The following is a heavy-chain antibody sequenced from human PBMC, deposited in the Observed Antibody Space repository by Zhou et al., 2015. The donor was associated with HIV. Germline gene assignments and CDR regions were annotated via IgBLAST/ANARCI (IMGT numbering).Heavy chain of an antibody. CDR2: IIPIFGTA. Sequence: QVQLVQSGAEVKKPGSSVKVSCKASGGTFSSYAISWVRQAPGQGLEWMGGIIPIFGTANYAQKFQGRVTITADESTSTAYMELSSLRSEDTAVYYCARGVVVPAAMGVGSDYYYGMDVWGQGTTVTVSS. CDR1: GGTFSSYA. CDR3: ARGVVVPAAMGVGSDYYYGMDV. V-gene: IGHV1-69*01. D-gene: IGHD2-2*01. J-gene: IGHJ6*02.